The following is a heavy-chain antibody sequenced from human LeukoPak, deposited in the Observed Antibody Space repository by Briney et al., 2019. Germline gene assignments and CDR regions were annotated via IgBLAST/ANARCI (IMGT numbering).Heavy chain of an antibody. Sequence: GASVKVSCKASGYTFTGYYVHWVRQAPGQGLEWMGWINPYSGGTNYAQKFQGRVTMTRDTSISTAYMELSRLRSDDTAVYYCARLPLWGDAFDIWGQGTMVTVSS. V-gene: IGHV1-2*02. J-gene: IGHJ3*02. CDR1: GYTFTGYY. CDR3: ARLPLWGDAFDI. CDR2: INPYSGGT. D-gene: IGHD2-21*01.